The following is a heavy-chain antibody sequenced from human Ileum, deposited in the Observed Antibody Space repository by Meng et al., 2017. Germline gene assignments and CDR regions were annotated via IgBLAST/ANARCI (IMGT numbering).Heavy chain of an antibody. J-gene: IGHJ5*02. CDR3: ARGGPWFDP. CDR1: GGSFSGYY. V-gene: IGHV4-34*01. CDR2: INHSGST. Sequence: QVRLLQWVAGLLNPSETLCLTCACDGGSFSGYYWSWIRQPPGKGLELIGEINHSGSTNYNPSLKSRVTISVGTSKNQFSLKLSSVTAADTAVYYCARGGPWFDPWGQGTLVTVSS.